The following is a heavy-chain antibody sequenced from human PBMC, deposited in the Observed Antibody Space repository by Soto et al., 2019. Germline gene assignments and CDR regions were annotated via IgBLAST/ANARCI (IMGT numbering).Heavy chain of an antibody. CDR2: ISGSGFTI. CDR3: ARNTLSAAGSDNYELDV. J-gene: IGHJ6*02. CDR1: GFTFSDHY. D-gene: IGHD6-13*01. V-gene: IGHV3-11*01. Sequence: QVQLVESGGGLVKPGGSLRLSCAASGFTFSDHYMSWIRQAPGMGLAWVAYISGSGFTIYNADSVKGRFTISRDNAKNSLYLQMDSLRAEDTAVYYCARNTLSAAGSDNYELDVWGRGTTVAVSS.